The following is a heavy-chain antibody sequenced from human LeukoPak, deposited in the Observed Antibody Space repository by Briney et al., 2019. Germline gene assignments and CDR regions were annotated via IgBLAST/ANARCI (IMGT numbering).Heavy chain of an antibody. V-gene: IGHV4-39*01. D-gene: IGHD1-1*01. Sequence: SETLSLTCTVSGGSISSSSYYWGWIRQPPGKGLEWIGSIYYSGSTYYNPSLKSRVTISVDTSKNQFSLKLSSVTAADTGIYYCARVPDITARPCDTWGPGTLVIVSS. J-gene: IGHJ5*02. CDR3: ARVPDITARPCDT. CDR1: GGSISSSSYY. CDR2: IYYSGST.